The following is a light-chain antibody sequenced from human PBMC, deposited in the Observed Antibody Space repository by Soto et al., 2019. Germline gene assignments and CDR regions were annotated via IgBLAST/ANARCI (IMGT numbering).Light chain of an antibody. Sequence: EIVMTQSPATLSVSPGERATLSCRASQTVNNNLAWYQQKPGQAPRLLIYGASARATGIPARFSGSGSGTDFTLTISSLQSEDFADYYCQQYNNWPLTFGGGTKVEIK. V-gene: IGKV3-15*01. CDR2: GAS. CDR3: QQYNNWPLT. J-gene: IGKJ4*01. CDR1: QTVNNN.